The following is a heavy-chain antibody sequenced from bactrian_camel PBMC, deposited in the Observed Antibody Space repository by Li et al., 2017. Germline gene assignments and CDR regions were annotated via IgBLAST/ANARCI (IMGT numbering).Heavy chain of an antibody. CDR3: VRDGATSAGLWFDY. V-gene: IGHV3S31*01. CDR1: GYTTC. CDR2: FQTSVGTT. Sequence: VESGGGSVKTGERLRLSCTASGYTTCVAWFRQAPGKEREGVARFQTSVGTTYYADPVKGRFTISQDNGKNTVYLQLNSLKPEDTAVYYCVRDGATSAGLWFDYWGQGTQVTVS. J-gene: IGHJ4*01. D-gene: IGHD1*01.